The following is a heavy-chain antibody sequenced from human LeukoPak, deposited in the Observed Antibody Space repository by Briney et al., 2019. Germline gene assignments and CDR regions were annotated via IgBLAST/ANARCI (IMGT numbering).Heavy chain of an antibody. V-gene: IGHV5-51*01. CDR2: IYPGDSDT. CDR1: GYSFTSYW. Sequence: RGESLKISCKGSGYSFTSYWIGWVRQMPGKGLEWMGIIYPGDSDTRYSPSFQGQVTISADKSISTAYLQWSSLKASDTAMYYCARYVEGSYRFGDFDYWGQGTLVTVSS. CDR3: ARYVEGSYRFGDFDY. D-gene: IGHD3-16*02. J-gene: IGHJ4*02.